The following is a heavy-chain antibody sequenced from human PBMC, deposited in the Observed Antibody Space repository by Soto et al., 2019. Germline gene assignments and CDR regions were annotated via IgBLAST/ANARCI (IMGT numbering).Heavy chain of an antibody. CDR3: AASDSSSWQHDY. V-gene: IGHV1-69*01. CDR2: IIPVFETA. Sequence: QVQLVQSGAEMQKPGSSVKVSCKVSGDSFSSYAISWVRQAPGEGLEWVGGIIPVFETANYAQNFQGRVTITAVESTTTAYLEVTRPRPQDTAVFYCAASDSSSWQHDYWGQGTLITVSS. CDR1: GDSFSSYA. D-gene: IGHD6-13*01. J-gene: IGHJ4*02.